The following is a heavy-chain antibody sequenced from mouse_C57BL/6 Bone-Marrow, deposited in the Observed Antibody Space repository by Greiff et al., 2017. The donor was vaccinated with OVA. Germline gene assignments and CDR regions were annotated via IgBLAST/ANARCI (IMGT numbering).Heavy chain of an antibody. CDR2: IDPENGDT. Sequence: VQLKQSGAELVRPGASVKLSCTASGFNIKDDYMHWVKQRPEQGLEWIGWIDPENGDTEYASKFQGKATITADTSSNTAYLQLSSLTSEDTAVYYCTQLTGTRWYFDVWGTGTTVTVSS. V-gene: IGHV14-4*01. CDR1: GFNIKDDY. J-gene: IGHJ1*03. D-gene: IGHD4-1*01. CDR3: TQLTGTRWYFDV.